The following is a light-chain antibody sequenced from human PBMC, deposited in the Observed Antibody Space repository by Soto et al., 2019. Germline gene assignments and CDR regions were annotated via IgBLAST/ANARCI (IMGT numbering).Light chain of an antibody. CDR3: QQSYSTPYT. CDR2: AAS. CDR1: QSISSY. Sequence: DLQMTQSPSSLSASVGDRVTITCRASQSISSYLNWYQQKPGKAPKLLIYAASSLQCAVPSRFSGSGSGTDFTLTISSLQPEDFATYYCQQSYSTPYTFGQGTKLEIK. V-gene: IGKV1-39*01. J-gene: IGKJ2*01.